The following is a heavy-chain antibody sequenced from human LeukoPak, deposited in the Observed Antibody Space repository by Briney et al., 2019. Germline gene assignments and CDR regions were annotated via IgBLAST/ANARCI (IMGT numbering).Heavy chain of an antibody. J-gene: IGHJ6*02. D-gene: IGHD3-22*01. CDR3: ARDRAPYYYDSSGYDWGVGYYGMDV. CDR1: GFTFSSYS. Sequence: GGSLRLSCAASGFTFSSYSMNWVRQAPGKGLEWVSSISSSSSYIYYADSVKGRFTISRDNAKNSLYLQMNSLRAEDTAVYYCARDRAPYYYDSSGYDWGVGYYGMDVWGQGTTVTVSS. CDR2: ISSSSSYI. V-gene: IGHV3-21*01.